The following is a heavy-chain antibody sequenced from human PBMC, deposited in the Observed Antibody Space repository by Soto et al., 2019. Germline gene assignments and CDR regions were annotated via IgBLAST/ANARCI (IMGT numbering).Heavy chain of an antibody. J-gene: IGHJ6*02. Sequence: SETLSLTCTVSGGSISSSSYYWGWIRQPPGKGLEWIGSIYYSGSTYYNPSLKSRVTISVDTSKNQFSLKLSSVTAAGTAVYYCVSYYYYGMDVWGQGTTVTVSS. CDR2: IYYSGST. V-gene: IGHV4-39*01. CDR3: VSYYYYGMDV. CDR1: GGSISSSSYY.